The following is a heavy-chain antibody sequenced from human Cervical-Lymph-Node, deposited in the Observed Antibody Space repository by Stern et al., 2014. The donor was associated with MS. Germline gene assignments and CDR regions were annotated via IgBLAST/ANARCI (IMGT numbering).Heavy chain of an antibody. D-gene: IGHD6-13*01. J-gene: IGHJ5*02. CDR3: AVAAAGTSWFDP. V-gene: IGHV1-18*01. Sequence: SCGISWVRQAPGQGLEWMGWISVDNGNTDYAQKFQGRVTMDTSTDTAYMELRRLRSDETAVYYCAVAAAGTSWFDPWGQGTLVTVTS. CDR1: SCG. CDR2: ISVDNGNT.